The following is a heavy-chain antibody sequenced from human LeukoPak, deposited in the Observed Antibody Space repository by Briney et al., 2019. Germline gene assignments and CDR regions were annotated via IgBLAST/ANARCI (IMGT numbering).Heavy chain of an antibody. J-gene: IGHJ4*02. CDR3: AKPTGYSSGWYMNFDY. Sequence: PGGSLRLSCAASGFTFSSYAMNWVRQAPGKGLEWVSAISTSGGSTHYADSVKGRFTIYRDNSKNTLYLQMDSLRAEDTAVYYCAKPTGYSSGWYMNFDYWGQGTLVTVSS. CDR1: GFTFSSYA. V-gene: IGHV3-23*01. D-gene: IGHD6-19*01. CDR2: ISTSGGST.